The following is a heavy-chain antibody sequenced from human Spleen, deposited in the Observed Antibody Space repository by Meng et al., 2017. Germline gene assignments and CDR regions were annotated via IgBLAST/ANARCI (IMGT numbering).Heavy chain of an antibody. CDR2: TNSDGSST. Sequence: EVQLVESGGGLIQPGGSLRLSCAASGFTVSNFWMHWVRQAPGKGLVWVSRTNSDGSSTRYADSVKGRFTISRDNAKNTLYLQMSSLRAEDTAVYYCARDRRSSDLPDYWGQGTLVTVSS. CDR3: ARDRRSSDLPDY. D-gene: IGHD3/OR15-3a*01. V-gene: IGHV3-74*01. CDR1: GFTVSNFW. J-gene: IGHJ4*02.